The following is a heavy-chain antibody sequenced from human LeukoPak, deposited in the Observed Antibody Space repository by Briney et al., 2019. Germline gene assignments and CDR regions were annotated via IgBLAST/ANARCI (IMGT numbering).Heavy chain of an antibody. CDR1: GGSISSGGYS. CDR3: ARGPNDILTGYYRTFFDY. J-gene: IGHJ4*02. D-gene: IGHD3-9*01. Sequence: PSETLSLTCVVSGGSISSGGYSWSWIRQLPGRGLEFIGYIYHSGATYYNPSLKSRVTISVDRPKDQFSLKLTSVTAADTAVYYCARGPNDILTGYYRTFFDYWGQGALVTVSS. CDR2: IYHSGAT. V-gene: IGHV4-30-2*01.